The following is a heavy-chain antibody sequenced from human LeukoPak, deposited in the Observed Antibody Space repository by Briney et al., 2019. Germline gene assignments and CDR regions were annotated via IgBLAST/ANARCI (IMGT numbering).Heavy chain of an antibody. CDR2: ISHDSGIK. CDR1: GFSFSRDS. J-gene: IGHJ4*02. D-gene: IGHD2-15*01. Sequence: PEGSLRLSCAASGFSFSRDSMNWVRQAPGKGLEWISYISHDSGIKYYADSVRGRFTISRDNAKTSLYLQMHSLRAEDTAVYFCVRDNPRCCGVVPANVDDYWGQGTLVTVSS. CDR3: VRDNPRCCGVVPANVDDY. V-gene: IGHV3-48*01.